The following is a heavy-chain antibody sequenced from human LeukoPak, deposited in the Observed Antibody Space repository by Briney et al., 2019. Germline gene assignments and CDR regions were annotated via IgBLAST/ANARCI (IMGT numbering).Heavy chain of an antibody. CDR1: GYTFTGYY. J-gene: IGHJ3*02. CDR2: INPNSGGT. D-gene: IGHD3-22*01. V-gene: IGHV1-2*06. Sequence: ASVKVSCTASGYTFTGYYMHWVRQAPGQGLEWMGRINPNSGGTNYAQKFQGRVTMTRDTSISTAYMELSRLRSDDTAVYYCARQRGYYYSDAFDIWGQGTMVTVSS. CDR3: ARQRGYYYSDAFDI.